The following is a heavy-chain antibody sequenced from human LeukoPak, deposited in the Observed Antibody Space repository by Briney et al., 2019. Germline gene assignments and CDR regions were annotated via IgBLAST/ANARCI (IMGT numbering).Heavy chain of an antibody. Sequence: SETLSLTCTVSGDSISCYYWNWIRQPPGKGLERIADIYYSGSTNYNPSLESRVTMSVSTTNTNFSLTLRYLTAADTTVLYFGRSTAWQQGVQDWGQGTLVTVSS. CDR1: GDSISCYY. D-gene: IGHD6-13*01. CDR2: IYYSGST. CDR3: GRSTAWQQGVQD. J-gene: IGHJ4*02. V-gene: IGHV4-59*12.